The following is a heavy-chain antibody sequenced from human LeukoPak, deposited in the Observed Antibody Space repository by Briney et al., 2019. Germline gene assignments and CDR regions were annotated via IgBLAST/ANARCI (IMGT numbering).Heavy chain of an antibody. D-gene: IGHD3/OR15-3a*01. Sequence: QPGGSLRLSCAASGFTFSNYAMNWVRQAPGKGLEWVSGISGSGYSTYYADSVKGRFTISRDNSKNTLYLQMNSLRAEDTAVYYCAKAQEVGNYEFFLFDYWGQGTLVTVSS. CDR1: GFTFSNYA. CDR2: ISGSGYST. J-gene: IGHJ4*02. CDR3: AKAQEVGNYEFFLFDY. V-gene: IGHV3-23*01.